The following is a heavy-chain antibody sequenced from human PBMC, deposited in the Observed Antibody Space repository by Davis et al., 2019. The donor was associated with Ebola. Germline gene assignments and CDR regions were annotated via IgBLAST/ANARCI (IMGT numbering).Heavy chain of an antibody. CDR1: GFIFSSYA. CDR2: ISVRSIT. Sequence: GESLKISCAASGFIFSSYAMSWVRQAPGKGLGWVSSISVRSITYHADSVKDRFTISRDNSKNTLYLQMNSLRAEDTAVYYCAKVHPPTTVTTGWFDPWGQGTLVTVSS. D-gene: IGHD4-17*01. J-gene: IGHJ5*02. V-gene: IGHV3-23*01. CDR3: AKVHPPTTVTTGWFDP.